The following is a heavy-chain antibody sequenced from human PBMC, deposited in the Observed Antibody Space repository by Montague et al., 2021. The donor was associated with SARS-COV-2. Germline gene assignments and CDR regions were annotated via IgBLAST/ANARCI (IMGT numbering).Heavy chain of an antibody. J-gene: IGHJ4*02. V-gene: IGHV3-23*01. Sequence: SLRLSCAASGFTFSDYAMNWVRQAPGKGLEWVSSINYRGTYYADSVRGRFTISRDNSKNTLCLQMHSLRAEDTAVYYCTRGLYAAYHWGQRTLVTVSS. CDR3: TRGLYAAYH. CDR1: GFTFSDYA. CDR2: INYRGT. D-gene: IGHD2/OR15-2a*01.